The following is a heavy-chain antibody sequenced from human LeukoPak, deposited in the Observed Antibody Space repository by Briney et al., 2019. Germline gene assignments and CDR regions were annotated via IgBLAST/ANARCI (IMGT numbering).Heavy chain of an antibody. D-gene: IGHD4-17*01. CDR2: ISGTGGTT. CDR1: GFPFNNYS. V-gene: IGHV3-23*01. Sequence: GGPLSLSCAASGFPFNNYSMSWVRQAPGRGLEWVSTISGTGGTTYYADSVKGRFTISRDNSKNTLFLQFNSLRADDTAVYYCAKGRGTTVTAAANYWGQGALVTVSS. J-gene: IGHJ4*02. CDR3: AKGRGTTVTAAANY.